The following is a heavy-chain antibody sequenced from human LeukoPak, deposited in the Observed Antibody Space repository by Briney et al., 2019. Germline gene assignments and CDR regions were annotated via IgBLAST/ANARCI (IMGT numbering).Heavy chain of an antibody. CDR3: AKFPFSCDFWSGYTF. CDR1: GFTFSSYS. Sequence: PGGSLRLSCAASGFTFSSYSMNWVRQAPGKGLEWVSAISGSGGSTYYADSVRGRFTISRDNSKNTLYLQMNRLRAEDTAVYYCAKFPFSCDFWSGYTFWGQGTLVTLSS. D-gene: IGHD3-3*01. CDR2: ISGSGGST. J-gene: IGHJ4*02. V-gene: IGHV3-23*01.